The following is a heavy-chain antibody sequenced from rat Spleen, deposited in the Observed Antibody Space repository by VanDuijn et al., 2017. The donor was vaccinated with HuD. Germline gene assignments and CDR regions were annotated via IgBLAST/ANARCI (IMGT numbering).Heavy chain of an antibody. D-gene: IGHD1-3*01. CDR3: TRGVATRYFDF. CDR2: VSYDGSST. J-gene: IGHJ1*01. V-gene: IGHV5-29*01. Sequence: EVQLVESGGDLVQPGRSLKLSCAASGFTFSRSGMAWVRQAPTKGLEWVATVSYDGSSTYYRNSVKGRFTISRDNAKSTLYLQMNSLRSEDTATYYCTRGVATRYFDFWGPGTMVTVSS. CDR1: GFTFSRSG.